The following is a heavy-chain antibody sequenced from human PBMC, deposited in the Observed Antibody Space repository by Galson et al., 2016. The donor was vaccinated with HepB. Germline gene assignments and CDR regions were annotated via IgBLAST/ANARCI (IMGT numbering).Heavy chain of an antibody. CDR3: ARVRCSTFRCQNWFDP. CDR2: XXYRSKWYN. CDR1: GDSVSSXSAA. D-gene: IGHD2/OR15-2a*01. V-gene: IGHV6-1*01. J-gene: IGHJ5*02. Sequence: ISGDSVSSXSAAWTXXRQSPLRGLEWLGXXXYRSKWYNDYAGSVKSRISIPPDTSKNQFSLQLNSVTPEDTAVYYCARVRCSTFRCQNWFDPWGQGTLVTVSS.